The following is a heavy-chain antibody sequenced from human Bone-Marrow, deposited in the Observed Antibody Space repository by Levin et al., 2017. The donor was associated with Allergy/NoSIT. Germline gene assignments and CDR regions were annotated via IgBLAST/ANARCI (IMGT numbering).Heavy chain of an antibody. CDR3: AASYKYRSVRFPFDS. CDR1: GRSMSSSDFY. D-gene: IGHD6-19*01. V-gene: IGHV4-39*01. J-gene: IGHJ4*02. CDR2: IYYNGTT. Sequence: SETLSLTCSVSGRSMSSSDFYWGWIRQSPGKGLEWIGNIYYNGTTYYNPSLKSRVTISVDTSRNQFSLKLSSVTAADTAVFYCAASYKYRSVRFPFDSWGQGTLVTVSS.